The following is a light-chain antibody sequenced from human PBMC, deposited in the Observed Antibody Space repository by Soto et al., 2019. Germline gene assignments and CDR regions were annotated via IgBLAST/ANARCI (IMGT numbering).Light chain of an antibody. CDR1: QSVSSNH. Sequence: DSVLTQSLSTVSLSPGERATLYCRASQSVSSNHLAWYQQKPGQAPRLLIYGGSSRATGIPGRFSGSGSDTDFTITITRLEPEDFAMYYRPPYSSSRTFGQGTKVDI. CDR3: PPYSSSRT. CDR2: GGS. V-gene: IGKV3-20*01. J-gene: IGKJ1*01.